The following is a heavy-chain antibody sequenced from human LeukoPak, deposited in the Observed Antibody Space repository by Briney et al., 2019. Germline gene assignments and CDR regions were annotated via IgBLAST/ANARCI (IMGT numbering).Heavy chain of an antibody. V-gene: IGHV3-30*18. J-gene: IGHJ5*02. CDR3: AKPPRGGNWFDP. CDR1: GFTFSSYG. CDR2: ISYDGSNK. D-gene: IGHD3-10*01. Sequence: PGGSLRLSCAASGFTFSSYGIHWVRQAPGKGLEWVAVISYDGSNKYYADSVKGRFTISRDNSKNTLYLQMNSLRAEDTAVYYCAKPPRGGNWFDPWGQGTLVTVSS.